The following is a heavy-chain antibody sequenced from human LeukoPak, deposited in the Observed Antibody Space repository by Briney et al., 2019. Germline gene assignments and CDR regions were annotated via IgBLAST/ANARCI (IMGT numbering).Heavy chain of an antibody. J-gene: IGHJ4*02. CDR3: ARDSEVVVAATFDY. D-gene: IGHD2-15*01. Sequence: ASVKVSCKASGYTFTGYYMHWVRQAPGQGLEWMGWINPNSGGTNYAQKLQGRVTMTTDTSTSTAYMELRSLRSDDTAVYYCARDSEVVVAATFDYWGQGTLVTVSS. V-gene: IGHV1-2*02. CDR1: GYTFTGYY. CDR2: INPNSGGT.